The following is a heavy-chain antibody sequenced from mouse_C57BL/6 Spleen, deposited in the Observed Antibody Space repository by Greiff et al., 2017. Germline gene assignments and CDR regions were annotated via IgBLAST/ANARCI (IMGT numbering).Heavy chain of an antibody. V-gene: IGHV10-1*01. CDR3: VRHYYGSSYGAMDY. Sequence: EVQRVESGGGLVQPKGSLKLSCAASGFSFNTYAMNWVRQAPGKGLEWVARIRSKSNNYATYYADSVKDRFTISRDDSESMLYLQMNNLKTEDTAMYYCVRHYYGSSYGAMDYWGQGTSVTVSS. CDR2: IRSKSNNYAT. CDR1: GFSFNTYA. D-gene: IGHD1-1*01. J-gene: IGHJ4*01.